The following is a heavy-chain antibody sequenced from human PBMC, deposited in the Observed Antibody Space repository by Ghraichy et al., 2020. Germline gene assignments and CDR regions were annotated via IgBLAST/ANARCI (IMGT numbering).Heavy chain of an antibody. D-gene: IGHD3-22*01. J-gene: IGHJ6*02. CDR1: GYTFTSYY. V-gene: IGHV1-46*01. CDR2: INPSGGST. CDR3: ARDPPSAYDSSGYYPRGGMDV. Sequence: ASVKVSCKASGYTFTSYYMHWVRQAPGQGLEWMGIINPSGGSTSYAQKFQGRVTMTRDTSTSTVYMELSSLRSEDTAVYYCARDPPSAYDSSGYYPRGGMDVWGQGTTVTVSS.